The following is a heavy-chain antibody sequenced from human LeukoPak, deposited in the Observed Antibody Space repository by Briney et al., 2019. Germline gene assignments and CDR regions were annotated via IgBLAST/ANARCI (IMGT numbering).Heavy chain of an antibody. D-gene: IGHD5-12*01. Sequence: QPGGSLRLSCAASGFTFSSYIMNWVRQAPGKGLEWVSYISGSDNTIYYADSVKGRFTISRDNARNSLYLQMNSLRDEDTAVYYCARVHRGYSFGRLDYWGQGTLVTVSS. J-gene: IGHJ4*02. CDR1: GFTFSSYI. CDR2: ISGSDNTI. V-gene: IGHV3-48*02. CDR3: ARVHRGYSFGRLDY.